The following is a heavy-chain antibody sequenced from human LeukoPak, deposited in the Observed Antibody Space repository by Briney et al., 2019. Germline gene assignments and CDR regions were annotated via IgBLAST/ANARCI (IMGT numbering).Heavy chain of an antibody. CDR3: ASIRGTFGY. CDR1: GFTFSDHF. V-gene: IGHV3-72*01. Sequence: GGSLRLSCADSGFTFSDHFLDWVRQAPGKGLEWVGRTRNKANSYITEYAASVKGRFTISRDDSKNSLYLQMSSLKTDDTAMYYCASIRGTFGYWGQGTLVTVSS. D-gene: IGHD1-26*01. CDR2: TRNKANSYIT. J-gene: IGHJ4*02.